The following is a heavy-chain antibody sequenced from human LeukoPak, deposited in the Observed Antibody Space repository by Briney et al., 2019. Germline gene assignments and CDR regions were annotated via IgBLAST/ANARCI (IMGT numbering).Heavy chain of an antibody. J-gene: IGHJ3*02. CDR3: SRDGGKRGNSAFDI. CDR2: SRNKANGHTT. CDR1: GFTLSDQY. V-gene: IGHV3-72*01. D-gene: IGHD4-23*01. Sequence: GGSLRLSCAASGFTLSDQYMDWVRQAPGKGLEWIGRSRNKANGHTTEYAASVQGRFTISRYDSGNLMYLQLNTLKIGDRAVYFCSRDGGKRGNSAFDIWGQGTEVTVSA.